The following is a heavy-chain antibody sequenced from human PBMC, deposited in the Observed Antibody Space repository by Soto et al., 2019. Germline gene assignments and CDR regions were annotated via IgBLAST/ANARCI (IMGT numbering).Heavy chain of an antibody. CDR3: ARRYSSGWSDAFDI. J-gene: IGHJ3*02. V-gene: IGHV4-59*01. CDR2: IYYSGST. D-gene: IGHD6-19*01. CDR1: GGSIISYY. Sequence: SETLSLTCTVSGGSIISYYWSWIRQPPGKGLEWIGYIYYSGSTNYNPSLKSRVTISVDTSKNQFSLKLSSVTAADTAVYYCARRYSSGWSDAFDIWGQGTMVTVSS.